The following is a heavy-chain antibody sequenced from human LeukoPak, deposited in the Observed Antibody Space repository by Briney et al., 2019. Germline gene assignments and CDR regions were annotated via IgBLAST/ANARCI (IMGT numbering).Heavy chain of an antibody. D-gene: IGHD2-15*01. CDR1: GFTFSNYA. CDR2: FSESGGNT. V-gene: IGHV3-23*01. CDR3: AKGGCSGGSCYSEN. Sequence: GGSLRLSCAASGFTFSNYALSWVRQAPGKGLEWVSTFSESGGNTYYADSVKGRFTISRDNSKNTLYLQMNSLRAEDTAVYYCAKGGCSGGSCYSENWGQGTLVTVSS. J-gene: IGHJ4*02.